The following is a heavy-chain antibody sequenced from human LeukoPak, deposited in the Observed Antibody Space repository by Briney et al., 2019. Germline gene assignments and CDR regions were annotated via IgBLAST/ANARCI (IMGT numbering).Heavy chain of an antibody. CDR2: INHSGST. J-gene: IGHJ1*01. CDR3: ARSSSGYYSHFQH. D-gene: IGHD3-22*01. V-gene: IGHV4-34*01. Sequence: PSETLSLTCAVYGVSFSGYYWSWIRQPPGKGLEWIGEINHSGSTNYNPSLKSRVTISVDTSKNQFSLKLSSVTAADTAVYYCARSSSGYYSHFQHWGQGTLVTVSS. CDR1: GVSFSGYY.